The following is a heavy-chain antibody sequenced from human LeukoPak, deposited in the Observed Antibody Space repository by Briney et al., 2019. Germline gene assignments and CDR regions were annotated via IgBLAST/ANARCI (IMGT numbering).Heavy chain of an antibody. J-gene: IGHJ6*02. CDR2: FDPEDGET. CDR1: GYTLTELS. CDR3: ARVAVTASYYYYGMDV. Sequence: ASVKVSCKVSGYTLTELSMHWVRQAPGKGLEWMGGFDPEDGETIYAQKFQGRVTITADKSTSTAYMELSSLRSEDTAVYYCARVAVTASYYYYGMDVWGQGTTVTVSS. D-gene: IGHD4-17*01. V-gene: IGHV1-24*01.